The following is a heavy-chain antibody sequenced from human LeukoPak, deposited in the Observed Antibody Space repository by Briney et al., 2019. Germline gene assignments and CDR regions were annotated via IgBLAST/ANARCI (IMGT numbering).Heavy chain of an antibody. D-gene: IGHD6-19*01. J-gene: IGHJ4*02. CDR3: TIPLRALIAVAVQDY. Sequence: GGSLRLSCAASGFTFSNAWMSWVRQAPGKGMEWVGRIKSKTEGGTTDYAAPVKGRFTISRDDSKDTLYLQMNSLKPDARAVYYYTIPLRALIAVAVQDYLGQGTLVTVSS. CDR2: IKSKTEGGTT. V-gene: IGHV3-15*01. CDR1: GFTFSNAW.